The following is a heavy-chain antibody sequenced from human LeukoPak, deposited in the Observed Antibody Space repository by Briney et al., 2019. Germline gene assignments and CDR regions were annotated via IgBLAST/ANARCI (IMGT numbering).Heavy chain of an antibody. CDR2: IRTKGNNYAT. J-gene: IGHJ4*02. D-gene: IGHD3-22*01. CDR3: TRHADDTSN. V-gene: IGHV3-73*01. Sequence: GGSLRLSCAASGFGFSGSTIHWVRQASGKGLEWVGRIRTKGNNYATAYAASVRGRFTISRDDSKNTAFLQMNSLKTEDTAMYYCTRHADDTSNWGQGTLVTVSS. CDR1: GFGFSGST.